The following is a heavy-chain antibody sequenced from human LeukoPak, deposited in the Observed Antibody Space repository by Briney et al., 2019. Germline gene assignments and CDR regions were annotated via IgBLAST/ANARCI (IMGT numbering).Heavy chain of an antibody. CDR1: GYTFTGYY. CDR3: AREERGYNWFDP. V-gene: IGHV1-2*02. Sequence: ASVKVSCKASGYTFTGYYMHWVRQAPGQGLEWMGWINPNSGGTNYAQKFQGGVTMTRDTSISTAYMELSRLRSDDTAVYYCAREERGYNWFDPWGQGTLVTVSS. J-gene: IGHJ5*02. D-gene: IGHD6-25*01. CDR2: INPNSGGT.